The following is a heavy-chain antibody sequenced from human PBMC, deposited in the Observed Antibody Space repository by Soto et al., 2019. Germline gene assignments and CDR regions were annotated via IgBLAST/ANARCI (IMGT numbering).Heavy chain of an antibody. D-gene: IGHD3-10*01. Sequence: GGSLRLSCAASGSTFSSYAMSWVRQAPGKGLEWVSAISGSGGTTYYADSVKGRFTFSRDNSKNTLYLQMNSLRAEDTAVYYCILNHASMLLCFGYLPIMVMVHLHPHGMDIWGQGTTVTVSS. V-gene: IGHV3-23*01. CDR3: ILNHASMLLCFGYLPIMVMVHLHPHGMDI. CDR1: GSTFSSYA. CDR2: ISGSGGTT. J-gene: IGHJ6*02.